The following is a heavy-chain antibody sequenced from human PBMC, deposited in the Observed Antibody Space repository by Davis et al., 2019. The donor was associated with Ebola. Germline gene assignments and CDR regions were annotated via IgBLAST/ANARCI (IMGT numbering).Heavy chain of an antibody. V-gene: IGHV4-34*01. CDR1: GGSFSGYY. CDR3: ARSGGISRFDP. J-gene: IGHJ5*02. D-gene: IGHD2-15*01. CDR2: INHSGTT. Sequence: SQTLSLTCAVYGGSFSGYYWSWIRQPPRKGLEWIGEINHSGTTNYSPSLQSRVTISVDTSKNQFFLKLSSVTAADTAVYYCARSGGISRFDPWGQGTLVTVSS.